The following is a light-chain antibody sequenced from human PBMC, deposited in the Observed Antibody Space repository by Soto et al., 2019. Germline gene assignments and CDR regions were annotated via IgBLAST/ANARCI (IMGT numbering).Light chain of an antibody. Sequence: QSVLTQPASVSGSPGQSITISCTGTSSDVGGYNHVSWYQQHPGKAPKLMIYDVSNRPSGVSNRFSGSKSVNTASLTISGLQAEDEADYYCSSYTSSSTVVFGGGTKLTVL. V-gene: IGLV2-14*03. CDR2: DVS. CDR3: SSYTSSSTVV. J-gene: IGLJ2*01. CDR1: SSDVGGYNH.